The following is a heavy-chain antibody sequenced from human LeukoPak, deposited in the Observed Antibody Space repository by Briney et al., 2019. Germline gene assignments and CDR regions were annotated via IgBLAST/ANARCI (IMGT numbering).Heavy chain of an antibody. J-gene: IGHJ4*02. D-gene: IGHD3-3*01. V-gene: IGHV4-39*01. Sequence: PSETLSLTCTVSGGSISSSSYYWGWIRQPPGKGLEWIGSIYYSGSTYYNPSLKSRVTISVDTSKNQFSLKLSSVTAADTAVYYCASAPDTIFRVDYYFDYWGEGTLVTVSS. CDR2: IYYSGST. CDR1: GGSISSSSYY. CDR3: ASAPDTIFRVDYYFDY.